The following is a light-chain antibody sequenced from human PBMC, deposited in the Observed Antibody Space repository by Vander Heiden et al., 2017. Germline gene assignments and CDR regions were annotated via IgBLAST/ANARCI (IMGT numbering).Light chain of an antibody. CDR2: QDT. CDR1: KLGDEY. Sequence: SYELTQPPSVSVSPGQTASITCSGDKLGDEYACWYQQKPGQSPVLVIYQDTQRPSGIPERFSGCNSGNTATLTISGTQAMDEADYYCQAWDSSTVVFGGGTKLTVL. J-gene: IGLJ2*01. V-gene: IGLV3-1*01. CDR3: QAWDSSTVV.